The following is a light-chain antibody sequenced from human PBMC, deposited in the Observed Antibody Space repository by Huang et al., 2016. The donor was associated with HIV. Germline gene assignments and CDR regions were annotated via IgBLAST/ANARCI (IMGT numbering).Light chain of an antibody. CDR2: AAS. CDR1: QAISNY. V-gene: IGKV1-17*03. Sequence: DIQMTQSPSAMSASVGDKVTITCRASQAISNYLVWFQQKPGRAPKRLIYAASSLQSGGPSRCSGIGYGTKFTLTISSLQPEDFATYYYLQHHAYPRTFGPGTKVEVK. J-gene: IGKJ1*01. CDR3: LQHHAYPRT.